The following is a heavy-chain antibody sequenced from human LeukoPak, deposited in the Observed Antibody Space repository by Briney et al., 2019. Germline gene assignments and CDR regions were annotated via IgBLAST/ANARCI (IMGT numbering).Heavy chain of an antibody. CDR1: GYTFTSYD. CDR3: ARVPTYYDFWSGYYTWGEYYYYYYMDV. V-gene: IGHV1-8*01. Sequence: GASVKVSCKASGYTFTSYDINWVRQATGQGLEWMGWMNPNSGNTGYAQKFQGRVTMTRNTSISTAYMELSSLRSEDTAVYYCARVPTYYDFWSGYYTWGEYYYYYYMDVWGKGTTVTVSS. J-gene: IGHJ6*03. CDR2: MNPNSGNT. D-gene: IGHD3-3*01.